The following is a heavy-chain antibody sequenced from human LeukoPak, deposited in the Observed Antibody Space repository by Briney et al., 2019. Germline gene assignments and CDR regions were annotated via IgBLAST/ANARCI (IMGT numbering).Heavy chain of an antibody. CDR1: GYTFTSYG. Sequence: GASVKVSCKASGYTFTSYGISWVRQAPGQGLEWMGGIIPIFGTANYAQKFQGRVTITTDESTSTAYMELSSLRSEDTAVYYCARDVIAANYYYYMDVWGKGTTVTVSS. D-gene: IGHD6-13*01. J-gene: IGHJ6*03. CDR3: ARDVIAANYYYYMDV. CDR2: IIPIFGTA. V-gene: IGHV1-69*05.